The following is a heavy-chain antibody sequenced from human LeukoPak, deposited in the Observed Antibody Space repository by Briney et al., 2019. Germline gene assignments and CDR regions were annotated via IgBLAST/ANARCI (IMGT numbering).Heavy chain of an antibody. D-gene: IGHD1-14*01. CDR1: LYTFTRWY. CDR3: ARPEGD. CDR2: INPNSGGT. V-gene: IGHV1-2*02. Sequence: ASVKVSYKASLYTFTRWYVQWVRQAPGQGHEWMGWINPNSGGTSYAQKFQGRVNMTTDTSISTAYMELSRLRSDDTAVYYCARPEGDWGQGILVTVSS. J-gene: IGHJ4*02.